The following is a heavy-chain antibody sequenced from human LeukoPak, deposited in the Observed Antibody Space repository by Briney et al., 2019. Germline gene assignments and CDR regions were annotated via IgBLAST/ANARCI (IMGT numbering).Heavy chain of an antibody. Sequence: GGSLRLSCAASGFTFSSYAMHWVRQAPGKGLEWVAVISYDGSNKYYADSVKGRFTISRDSSKNTLYLQMDSLRAEDTAVYYCAKDGRQRKTYFYGSGSANGFDIWGPGTMVTVSS. CDR1: GFTFSSYA. J-gene: IGHJ3*02. V-gene: IGHV3-30*04. CDR2: ISYDGSNK. D-gene: IGHD3-10*01. CDR3: AKDGRQRKTYFYGSGSANGFDI.